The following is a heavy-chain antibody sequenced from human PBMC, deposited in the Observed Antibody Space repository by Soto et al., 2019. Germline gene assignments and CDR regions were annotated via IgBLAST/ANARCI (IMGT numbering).Heavy chain of an antibody. D-gene: IGHD3-10*01. CDR1: GGSISSSSYY. J-gene: IGHJ4*02. Sequence: SETLSLTCTVSGGSISSSSYYWGWIRQPPGKGLEWIGSIYYSGSTYYNPSLKSRVTISVDTSKNQFSLKLSSVTAADTAVYYCARRQVLLWFGELSWDYWGQGTLVTVSS. CDR2: IYYSGST. CDR3: ARRQVLLWFGELSWDY. V-gene: IGHV4-39*01.